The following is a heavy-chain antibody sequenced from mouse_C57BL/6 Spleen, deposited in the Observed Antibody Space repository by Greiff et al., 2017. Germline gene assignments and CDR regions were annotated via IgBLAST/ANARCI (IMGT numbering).Heavy chain of an antibody. CDR3: ARGGNYVPWFAY. D-gene: IGHD2-1*01. CDR1: GYTFTSYW. V-gene: IGHV1-50*01. Sequence: VKLQQPGAELVKPGASVKLSCKASGYTFTSYWMQWVKQRPGQGLEWIGEIDPSDSYTNYNQKFKGKATLTVDTSSSTAYMQLSSLTSEDSAVYYCARGGNYVPWFAYWGQGTLVTVSA. J-gene: IGHJ3*01. CDR2: IDPSDSYT.